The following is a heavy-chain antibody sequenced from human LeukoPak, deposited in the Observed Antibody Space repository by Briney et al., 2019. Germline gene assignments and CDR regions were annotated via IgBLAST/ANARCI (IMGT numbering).Heavy chain of an antibody. J-gene: IGHJ4*02. CDR2: ISYDGSNK. CDR1: GFTFSSYA. CDR3: ARDQGDDILTGLDY. Sequence: GGSLRLSCAASGFTFSSYAMHWVRQAPGKGLEWVAVISYDGSNKYYADSVKGRFTISRDNSKNTLYLQTNSPRAEDTAVYYCARDQGDDILTGLDYWGQGTLVTVSS. D-gene: IGHD3-9*01. V-gene: IGHV3-30*04.